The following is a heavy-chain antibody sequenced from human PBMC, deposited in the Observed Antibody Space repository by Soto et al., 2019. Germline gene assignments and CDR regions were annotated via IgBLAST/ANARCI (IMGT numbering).Heavy chain of an antibody. CDR1: GFTFSSYG. D-gene: IGHD1-26*01. V-gene: IGHV3-30*18. CDR2: ISYDGSNK. CDR3: AKDHIVGATRGYNWFDP. Sequence: GGSLRLSCAASGFTFSSYGVHWVRQAPGKGLEWVAVISYDGSNKYYADSVKGRFTISRDNSKNTLYLQMNSLRAEDTAVYYCAKDHIVGATRGYNWFDPWGQGTLVTVSS. J-gene: IGHJ5*02.